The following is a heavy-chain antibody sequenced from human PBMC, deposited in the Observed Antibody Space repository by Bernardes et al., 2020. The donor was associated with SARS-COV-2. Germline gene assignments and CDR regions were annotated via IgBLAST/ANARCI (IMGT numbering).Heavy chain of an antibody. V-gene: IGHV3-48*01. Sequence: GGSLRLSCAASGFTFRSYTMNWVRQAPGKGLEWVSYITSTSNTIYYADSVKGRFTISRDNANNSLFLQMNSLRAEDTAVYYCAREIGRSLEWPLQISHFFDQWGQGTLVTVSS. D-gene: IGHD3-3*01. CDR3: AREIGRSLEWPLQISHFFDQ. J-gene: IGHJ4*02. CDR2: ITSTSNTI. CDR1: GFTFRSYT.